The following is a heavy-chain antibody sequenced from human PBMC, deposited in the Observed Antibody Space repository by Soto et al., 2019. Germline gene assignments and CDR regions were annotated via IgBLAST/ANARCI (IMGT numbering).Heavy chain of an antibody. CDR1: GFTFSSYW. D-gene: IGHD5-12*01. CDR2: IWYDGSNK. V-gene: IGHV3-33*08. Sequence: GGSLRLSCAASGFTFSSYWMHWVRQAPGKGLVWVAVIWYDGSNKYYADSVKGRFTISRDNSKNTLYLQMNSLRAEDTAVYYCATAGYPNYYYYGMDVWGQGTTVTVSS. CDR3: ATAGYPNYYYYGMDV. J-gene: IGHJ6*02.